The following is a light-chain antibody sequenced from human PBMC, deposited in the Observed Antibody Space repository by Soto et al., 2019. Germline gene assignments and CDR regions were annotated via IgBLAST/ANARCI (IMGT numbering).Light chain of an antibody. Sequence: QSALTQPRSVSGSPGQSVTISCTATGSEVGRHNIVSWYQQHPGKVPKLIIYEVSKRSSGVPDRFSGSKSGNTAYLIISGLQVEDEADYYCCAHTEKTPHVFGTGTKVTVL. CDR1: GSEVGRHNI. CDR2: EVS. CDR3: CAHTEKTPHV. J-gene: IGLJ1*01. V-gene: IGLV2-11*01.